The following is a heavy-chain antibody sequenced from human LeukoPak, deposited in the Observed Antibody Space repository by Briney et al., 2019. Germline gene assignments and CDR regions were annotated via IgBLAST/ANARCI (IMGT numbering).Heavy chain of an antibody. J-gene: IGHJ4*02. CDR1: GFTFSSYA. D-gene: IGHD3-9*01. CDR2: ISGSGGST. V-gene: IGHV3-23*01. Sequence: GGSLRLSCAASGFTFSSYAMSWVRQAPGKGLEWVSAISGSGGSTYYEDSVKGRFTISRDNSKNTLYLQMNSLRAEDTAVYYCAKRGHDILTGYYYFDYWGQGTLVTVSS. CDR3: AKRGHDILTGYYYFDY.